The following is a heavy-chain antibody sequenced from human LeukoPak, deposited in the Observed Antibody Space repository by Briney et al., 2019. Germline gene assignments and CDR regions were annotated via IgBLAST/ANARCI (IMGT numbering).Heavy chain of an antibody. D-gene: IGHD3-22*01. CDR2: IYYSGST. CDR1: GVSISSYY. J-gene: IGHJ2*01. Sequence: SETLSLTCTVSGVSISSYYWSWIRQPPGKGLEWIGYIYYSGSTNYNPSLKSRVTISVDTSKNQFSLKLSSVTAADTAVYYCARVDYYDSSGFRDYWYFDLWGRGTLVTVSS. V-gene: IGHV4-59*01. CDR3: ARVDYYDSSGFRDYWYFDL.